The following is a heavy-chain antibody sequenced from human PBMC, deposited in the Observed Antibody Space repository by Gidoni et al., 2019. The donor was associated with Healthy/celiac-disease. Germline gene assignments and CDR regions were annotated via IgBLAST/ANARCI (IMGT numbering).Heavy chain of an antibody. V-gene: IGHV3-21*01. CDR1: GFTFSSYS. CDR3: ARGRSCSGGSCHNWFDP. Sequence: EVQLVESGGGLVKPGGSLRLSCAASGFTFSSYSLNWVRQAPGKGLEWVSSISSSSSYIYYADSVKVRFTISRDNAKNSLYLQMNSLRAEDTAVYYCARGRSCSGGSCHNWFDPWGQGTLVTVSS. CDR2: ISSSSSYI. D-gene: IGHD2-15*01. J-gene: IGHJ5*02.